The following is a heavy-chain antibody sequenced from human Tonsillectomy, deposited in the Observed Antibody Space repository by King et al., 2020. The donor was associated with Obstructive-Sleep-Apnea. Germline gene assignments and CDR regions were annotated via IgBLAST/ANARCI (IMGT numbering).Heavy chain of an antibody. CDR1: GFTFSSYA. J-gene: IGHJ4*02. CDR3: AKDGYYDSSGYPDY. D-gene: IGHD3-22*01. Sequence: QLVQSGGGLVQPGGSLRLSCAASGFTFSSYAMSWVRQAPGKGLEWVSAISGSGGSTYYADSVKGRFTISRDNSKTTLYLQMNSLRAEDTAAYYCAKDGYYDSSGYPDYWGQGTLVAVSS. CDR2: ISGSGGST. V-gene: IGHV3-23*04.